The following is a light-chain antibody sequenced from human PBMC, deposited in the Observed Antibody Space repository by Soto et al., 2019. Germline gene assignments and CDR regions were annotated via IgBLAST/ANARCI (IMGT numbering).Light chain of an antibody. CDR3: ATWDDSLSGWV. Sequence: QSALTQPPSASGTPGQRVTISCSGSSSNIGSNYVYWYQQLPGTAPKLLIYRNNQRPSGVPDLFSGSKSGTSASLAISGLRSEDEADYYCATWDDSLSGWVFGGGTKVTVL. CDR2: RNN. V-gene: IGLV1-47*01. CDR1: SSNIGSNY. J-gene: IGLJ3*02.